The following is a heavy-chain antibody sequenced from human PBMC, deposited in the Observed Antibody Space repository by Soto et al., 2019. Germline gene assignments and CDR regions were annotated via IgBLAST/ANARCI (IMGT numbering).Heavy chain of an antibody. V-gene: IGHV4-30-2*01. CDR2: IYHSGST. J-gene: IGHJ4*02. CDR3: AAGGGLPRYY. Sequence: QLQLQESGSGLVKPPQTLSLTCAVSGGSISRGGYSWSWIRLPPGKGLEGIGYIYHSGSTYYNPSLKSRVTTSVERSKNQFSPKLSSVTAADTAVYYFAAGGGLPRYYWGQGTLVTVSS. D-gene: IGHD5-12*01. CDR1: GGSISRGGYS.